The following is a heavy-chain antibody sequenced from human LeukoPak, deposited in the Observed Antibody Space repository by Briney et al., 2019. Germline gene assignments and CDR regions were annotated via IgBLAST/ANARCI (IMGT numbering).Heavy chain of an antibody. Sequence: GASVKVSCKASGYTFTSYAMNWVRQAPGQGLEWMGWINTNTGNPTYAQGFTGRFVFSLDTSVSTAYLQISSLKAEDTAVYYCARGHIWSGELSAPMDYWGQGTLVTVSS. CDR2: INTNTGNP. D-gene: IGHD3-10*01. CDR3: ARGHIWSGELSAPMDY. CDR1: GYTFTSYA. J-gene: IGHJ4*02. V-gene: IGHV7-4-1*02.